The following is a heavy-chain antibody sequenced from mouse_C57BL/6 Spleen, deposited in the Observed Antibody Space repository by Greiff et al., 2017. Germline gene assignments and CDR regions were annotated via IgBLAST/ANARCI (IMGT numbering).Heavy chain of an antibody. Sequence: QVQLQQSGAELARPGASVKLSCKASGYTFTSYGISWVKQRTGQGLEWIGEIYPRSGNTYYNEKFKGKATLTADKSSSTAYMELRSLTSEDSAVYFCAREGITTVVATSYFDYWGQGTTLTVSA. CDR1: GYTFTSYG. J-gene: IGHJ2*01. D-gene: IGHD1-1*01. V-gene: IGHV1-81*01. CDR2: IYPRSGNT. CDR3: AREGITTVVATSYFDY.